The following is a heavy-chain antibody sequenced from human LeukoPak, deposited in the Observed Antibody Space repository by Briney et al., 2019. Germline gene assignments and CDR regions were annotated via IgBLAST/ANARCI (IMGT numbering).Heavy chain of an antibody. V-gene: IGHV3-66*01. CDR2: IYSGGST. CDR3: ARVQTTVTSLGQYYYYYYGMDV. CDR1: GFTVSSNY. Sequence: PGGSLRLSCAASGFTVSSNYMSWVRQAPGKGLGWVSVIYSGGSTYYADPVKGRFIISRDNSKNTLYLQMNSLRAEDTAVYYCARVQTTVTSLGQYYYYYYGMDVWGQGTTVTVSS. D-gene: IGHD4-17*01. J-gene: IGHJ6*02.